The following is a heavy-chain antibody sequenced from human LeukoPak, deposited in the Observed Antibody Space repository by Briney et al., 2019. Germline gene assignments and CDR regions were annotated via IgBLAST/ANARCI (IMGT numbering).Heavy chain of an antibody. D-gene: IGHD3-22*01. CDR2: ISGSGGST. V-gene: IGHV3-23*01. CDR3: AKRNYDSSGYSLDAFDI. Sequence: PGGSLRLSCAASGFTFSSYAMSWVRQAPGKGLEWVSAISGSGGSTYYADSVKGRFTISRDNSKNALYLQMNSLRAEDTAVYYCAKRNYDSSGYSLDAFDIWGQGTMVTVSS. J-gene: IGHJ3*02. CDR1: GFTFSSYA.